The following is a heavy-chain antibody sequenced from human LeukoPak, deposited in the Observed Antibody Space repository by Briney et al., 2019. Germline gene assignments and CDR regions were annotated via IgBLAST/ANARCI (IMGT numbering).Heavy chain of an antibody. CDR3: ARARGPNL. CDR1: GFTFSTYG. CDR2: ISFDGNNE. D-gene: IGHD1-14*01. J-gene: IGHJ6*02. Sequence: GRSLRLSCAASGFTFSTYGMHWVRQAPGKGLEWVAVISFDGNNEYYADSVKGRFTISRDNSKNTLYLQMNSLRAEDTAMYYCARARGPNLWGQGTTVTVSS. V-gene: IGHV3-30*03.